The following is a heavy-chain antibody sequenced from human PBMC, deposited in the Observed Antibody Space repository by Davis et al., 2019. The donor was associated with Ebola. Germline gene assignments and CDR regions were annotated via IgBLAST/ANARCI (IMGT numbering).Heavy chain of an antibody. D-gene: IGHD3-10*01. V-gene: IGHV4-34*01. Sequence: SETLSLTCAVYGGSFSGYYWSWIRQPPRKGLEWIGEINHSGSTNYNPSLKSRVTISVDTSKNQFSLKLSSVTAADTAVYYCARRDYYGSGSYSPWGQGTLVTVSS. CDR2: INHSGST. CDR1: GGSFSGYY. CDR3: ARRDYYGSGSYSP. J-gene: IGHJ5*02.